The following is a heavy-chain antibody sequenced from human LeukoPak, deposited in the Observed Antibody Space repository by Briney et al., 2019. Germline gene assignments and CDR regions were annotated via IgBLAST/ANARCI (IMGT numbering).Heavy chain of an antibody. V-gene: IGHV3-33*01. CDR2: IWYDGSNK. CDR1: GFTFSSYG. J-gene: IGHJ4*02. D-gene: IGHD2-2*01. CDR3: ARDWVRYCSSTSCFRSGFDY. Sequence: GGSLRLSCAASGFTFSSYGMHWVRQAPGKGLEWVAVIWYDGSNKYYADSVKGRFTISRDNSKNTLYLQINSLRAEDTAVYYCARDWVRYCSSTSCFRSGFDYWGQGTLVTVSS.